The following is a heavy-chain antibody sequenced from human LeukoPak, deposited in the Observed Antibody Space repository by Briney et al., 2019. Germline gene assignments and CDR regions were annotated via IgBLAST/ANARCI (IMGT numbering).Heavy chain of an antibody. CDR2: IYPGDSDT. CDR1: GYSFTSYW. V-gene: IGHV5-51*01. D-gene: IGHD2-21*02. J-gene: IGHJ6*03. CDR3: ARLWGDRNFYYYMDV. Sequence: PGESLKISCKGSGYSFTSYWIGWVRQMPGKGLEWMGIIYPGDSDTRYSPSFQGQVTISADKSISTAYLQWSSLKASDTALYYCARLWGDRNFYYYMDVWGKGTTVTVSS.